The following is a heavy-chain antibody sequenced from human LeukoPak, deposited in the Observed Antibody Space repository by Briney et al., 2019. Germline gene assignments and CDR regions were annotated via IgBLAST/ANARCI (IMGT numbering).Heavy chain of an antibody. J-gene: IGHJ3*01. CDR1: GFTFSDHY. Sequence: GSLRLSCAASGFTFSDHYIDWVRQAPGKGLEWVGRSRNKANSYTTEYAASVKGRFTISRDDSKNSLYLQMNSLKTEDTAVYYCAPGGDYCSTTSCPSWGQGTMVTVSP. CDR3: APGGDYCSTTSCPS. V-gene: IGHV3-72*01. CDR2: SRNKANSYTT. D-gene: IGHD2-2*01.